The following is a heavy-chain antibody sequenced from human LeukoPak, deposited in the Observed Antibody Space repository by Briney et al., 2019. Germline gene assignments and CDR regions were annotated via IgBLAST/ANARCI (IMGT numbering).Heavy chain of an antibody. CDR3: AKELPHSIRSTLLVYGDY. CDR2: ISGRGGST. CDR1: GCTFSSYA. J-gene: IGHJ4*02. V-gene: IGHV3-23*01. D-gene: IGHD2-2*02. Sequence: GGSLRLSCAASGCTFSSYAMSWVRPAPGKGREWVSAISGRGGSTYYADSVKGRFTISRDNTTNTLYLQMNSLRAEDTAVYYCAKELPHSIRSTLLVYGDYWGQGTLVTVSS.